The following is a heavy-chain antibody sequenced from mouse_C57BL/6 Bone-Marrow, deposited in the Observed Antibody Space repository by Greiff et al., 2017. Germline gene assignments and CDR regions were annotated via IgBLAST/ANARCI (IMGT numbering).Heavy chain of an antibody. Sequence: EVKLVESGGGLVKPGGSLKLSCAASGFTFSSYAMSWVRQTPEKRLEWVATISDGGSYTYYPDNVKGRFTISRDNAKNNLYLQMSHLKSEDTAMYYCARDEKLPPFGYWGQGTTLTVST. J-gene: IGHJ2*01. V-gene: IGHV5-4*01. CDR2: ISDGGSYT. D-gene: IGHD3-1*01. CDR1: GFTFSSYA. CDR3: ARDEKLPPFGY.